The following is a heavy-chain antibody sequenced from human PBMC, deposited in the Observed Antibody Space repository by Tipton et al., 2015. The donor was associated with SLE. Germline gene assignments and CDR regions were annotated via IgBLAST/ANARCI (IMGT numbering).Heavy chain of an antibody. CDR1: GYTFTDSY. J-gene: IGHJ6*02. CDR3: ARDGGYGMNV. D-gene: IGHD2-15*01. Sequence: QSGPEVKKPGAPVKVSCKASGYTFTDSYMQWARQAPGQGLEWMGWINPKSGATNYAQKFQGRVTMTRDTSSSTASMELSSLKSDDTAVYYCARDGGYGMNVWGQGTTVTVSS. V-gene: IGHV1-2*02. CDR2: INPKSGAT.